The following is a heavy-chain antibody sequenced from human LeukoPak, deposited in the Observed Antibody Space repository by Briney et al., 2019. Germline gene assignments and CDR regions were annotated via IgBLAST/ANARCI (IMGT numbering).Heavy chain of an antibody. Sequence: ASVKVSCRASGYXFTGYYIHWVRQAPGQGLEWMGWINPNSGGTNYAQKFQGRVTMTRDTSISTAYMELSRLRSDDTAVYYCARAAIASLLAGYWGQGTLVTVSS. CDR3: ARAAIASLLAGY. CDR2: INPNSGGT. CDR1: GYXFTGYY. V-gene: IGHV1-2*02. J-gene: IGHJ4*02. D-gene: IGHD2-15*01.